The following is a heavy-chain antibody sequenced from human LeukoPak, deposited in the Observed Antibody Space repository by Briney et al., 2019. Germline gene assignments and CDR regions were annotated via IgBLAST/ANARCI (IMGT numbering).Heavy chain of an antibody. D-gene: IGHD1-26*01. Sequence: ASVKVSCKASGDNFSSYVITWVRQAPGQGLEWMGGIIPIFGTANYAQKFQGRVTTTTDESTSTAYMELSSLRSEDTAVYYCARDPLSRWELPHYYYMDVWGKGTTVTVSS. J-gene: IGHJ6*03. V-gene: IGHV1-69*05. CDR3: ARDPLSRWELPHYYYMDV. CDR2: IIPIFGTA. CDR1: GDNFSSYV.